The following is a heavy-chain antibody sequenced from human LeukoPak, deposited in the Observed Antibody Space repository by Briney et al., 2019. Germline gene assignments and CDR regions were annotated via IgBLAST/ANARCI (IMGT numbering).Heavy chain of an antibody. CDR1: GYTFTGYY. D-gene: IGHD3-9*01. Sequence: VKVSCKASGYTFTGYYMHWVRQAPGQGLEWMGWINPNSGGTNYAQKFQGRVTMTRDTSISTAYMELSRLRSDDTAVYYCARDRCDILTGYYFLYYFDYWGQGTLVTVSS. J-gene: IGHJ4*02. CDR2: INPNSGGT. V-gene: IGHV1-2*02. CDR3: ARDRCDILTGYYFLYYFDY.